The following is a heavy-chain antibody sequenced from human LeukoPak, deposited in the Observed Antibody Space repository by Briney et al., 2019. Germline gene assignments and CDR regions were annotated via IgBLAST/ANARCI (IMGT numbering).Heavy chain of an antibody. D-gene: IGHD2-8*02. CDR1: GFTFSSYA. V-gene: IGHV3-30*04. CDR2: ISYDGSNK. J-gene: IGHJ4*02. Sequence: PGGSLRLSCAASGFTFSSYAMHWVRQAPGKGLEGVAVISYDGSNKYYADSVRGRFTISRDNSKSTLSLQRNSLRAEDTAIYYCATYRQVLLPFESWGQGTLVTVS. CDR3: ATYRQVLLPFES.